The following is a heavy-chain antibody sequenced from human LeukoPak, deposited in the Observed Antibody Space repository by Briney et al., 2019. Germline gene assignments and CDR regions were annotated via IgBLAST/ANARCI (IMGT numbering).Heavy chain of an antibody. CDR2: IIPIFGTA. D-gene: IGHD6-19*01. CDR1: GGTFSSYA. Sequence: SVKVSCKASGGTFSSYAISWVRQAPGQGLEWMGGIIPIFGTANYAQKFQSRVTITADKSTSTAYMELSSLRSEDTAVYYCARGRAVADYYYYYMDVWGKGTTVTISS. J-gene: IGHJ6*03. V-gene: IGHV1-69*06. CDR3: ARGRAVADYYYYYMDV.